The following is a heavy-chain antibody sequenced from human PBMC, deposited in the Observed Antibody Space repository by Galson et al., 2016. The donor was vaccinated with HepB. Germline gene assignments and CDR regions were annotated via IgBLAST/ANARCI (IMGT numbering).Heavy chain of an antibody. CDR2: IASSGEI. Sequence: ETLSLTCTVSAGSIRGYFWSWIRQPPGRALEWIAYIASSGEINYNPSLKSRVTMSLDTSKNQFSLRLSSVTAADTAVYYCARFLGSGSRYFDFWGQGTLVTVSS. CDR3: ARFLGSGSRYFDF. V-gene: IGHV4-59*01. CDR1: AGSIRGYF. J-gene: IGHJ4*02. D-gene: IGHD3-10*01.